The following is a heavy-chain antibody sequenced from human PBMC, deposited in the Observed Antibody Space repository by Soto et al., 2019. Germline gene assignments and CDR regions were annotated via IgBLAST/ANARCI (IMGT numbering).Heavy chain of an antibody. CDR2: INPNSGGT. J-gene: IGHJ4*02. Sequence: GASVKVSCKSSGYTFTGYYMHWGRQAPGQGLEWMGWINPNSGGTNSAQKFQGRVTMTRDTSISTAYMELSRLRSDDTAVYYCARRKGDYYDSSGYHYYFDYWGQGTLVTVSS. CDR1: GYTFTGYY. D-gene: IGHD3-22*01. CDR3: ARRKGDYYDSSGYHYYFDY. V-gene: IGHV1-2*02.